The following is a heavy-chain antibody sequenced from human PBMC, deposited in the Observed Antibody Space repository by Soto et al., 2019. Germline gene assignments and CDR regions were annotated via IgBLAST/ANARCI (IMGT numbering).Heavy chain of an antibody. J-gene: IGHJ4*02. Sequence: QVQLQESGPGLVKPSQTLSLTCTVSGGSNIRDGYYWSWIRQHPGKGLEWIAYISYSGSSYSNPSLKSRVTISADTSKNQFSLRLTSVTAADTAVYFCARATPAGSAYFWGQGTLVTVSS. V-gene: IGHV4-31*03. CDR2: ISYSGSS. D-gene: IGHD2-2*01. CDR1: GGSNIRDGYY. CDR3: ARATPAGSAYF.